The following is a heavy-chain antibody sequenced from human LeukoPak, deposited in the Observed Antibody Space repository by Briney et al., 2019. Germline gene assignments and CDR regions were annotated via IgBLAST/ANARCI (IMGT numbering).Heavy chain of an antibody. CDR3: ARVGATYYYYYTDV. CDR2: IRYDGSNK. Sequence: GGSLRLSCAASGFTFSSYGMHWVRQAPGKGLEWVAFIRYDGSNKYYADSVKGRFTISRDNAKNSLYLQMNSLRAEDTAVYYCARVGATYYYYYTDVWGKGTTVTVSS. CDR1: GFTFSSYG. J-gene: IGHJ6*03. V-gene: IGHV3-30*02. D-gene: IGHD1-26*01.